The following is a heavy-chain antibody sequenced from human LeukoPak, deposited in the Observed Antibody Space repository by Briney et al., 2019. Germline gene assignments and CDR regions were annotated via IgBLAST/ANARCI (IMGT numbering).Heavy chain of an antibody. V-gene: IGHV3-33*01. CDR3: ARDSGDYDTLTGYPDN. J-gene: IGHJ4*02. D-gene: IGHD3-9*01. CDR2: IWYGGSNK. CDR1: GFTFSSYG. Sequence: GGSLRLSCAASGFTFSSYGMHWVRQAPGKGLEGVAVIWYGGSNKYYADSVKGRFTISRDNSKNTLYLQMNSLRAEDTAVYYCARDSGDYDTLTGYPDNWGQGTLVTVSS.